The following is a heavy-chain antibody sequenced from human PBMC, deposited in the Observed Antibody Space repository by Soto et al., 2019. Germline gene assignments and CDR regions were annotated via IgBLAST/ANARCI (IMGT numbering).Heavy chain of an antibody. J-gene: IGHJ4*02. CDR1: GFTFSGYS. Sequence: WGCLRLSCAASGFTFSGYSMNWVRQAPGKGLEWVSYIISLSSPRYYAESVEGRFIISRDNAKNSLYLQMNSLKTEDTAVYYCARAPGVYWGQGTLVTVSS. CDR3: ARAPGVY. V-gene: IGHV3-48*01. CDR2: IISLSSPR.